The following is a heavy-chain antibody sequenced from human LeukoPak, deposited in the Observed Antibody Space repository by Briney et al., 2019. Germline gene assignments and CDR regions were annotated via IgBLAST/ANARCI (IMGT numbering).Heavy chain of an antibody. CDR2: INPNSGGT. CDR1: GYTFTGYY. V-gene: IGHV1-2*02. D-gene: IGHD3-10*01. J-gene: IGHJ4*02. CDR3: ARVPKMARGVTDY. Sequence: ASVKVSCKASGYTFTGYYMHWVRQAPGQGLEWMGWINPNSGGTNYAQKFQGRVTMTRDTSISTAYMELSRLRSDDTAVYYCARVPKMARGVTDYWGQGTLVTVSS.